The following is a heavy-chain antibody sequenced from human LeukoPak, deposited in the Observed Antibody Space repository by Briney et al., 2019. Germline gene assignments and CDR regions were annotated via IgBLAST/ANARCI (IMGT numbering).Heavy chain of an antibody. D-gene: IGHD4-11*01. CDR2: INQDGSEK. CDR3: ARSRPLHD. V-gene: IGHV3-7*03. J-gene: IGHJ4*02. Sequence: LGGSLRLSCAASGFTLSTYWLSWVRQAPGKGLEWVANINQDGSEKYYVDSVRGRFTISRDNAKKSLYLQMNSLRAEDTAVYYCARSRPLHDWGQGTLVTVSS. CDR1: GFTLSTYW.